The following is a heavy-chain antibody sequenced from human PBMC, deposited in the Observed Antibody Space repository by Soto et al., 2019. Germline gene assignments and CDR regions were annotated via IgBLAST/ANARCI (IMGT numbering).Heavy chain of an antibody. CDR3: ARLEALRFLEWLPGDRDAFDI. Sequence: GGSLRLSCAASGFTFSSYWMSWVRQAPGKGLEWVANIKQDGSEKYYVDSVKGRFTISRDNAKNSLYLQMNSLRAEDTAVYYCARLEALRFLEWLPGDRDAFDIWGQGTMVTVSS. V-gene: IGHV3-7*01. CDR1: GFTFSSYW. D-gene: IGHD3-3*01. CDR2: IKQDGSEK. J-gene: IGHJ3*02.